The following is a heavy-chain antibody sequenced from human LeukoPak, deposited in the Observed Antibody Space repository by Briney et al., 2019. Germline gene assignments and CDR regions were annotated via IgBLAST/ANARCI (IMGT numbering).Heavy chain of an antibody. CDR1: GYSFTSYW. Sequence: GESLKISCKGSGYSFTSYWIGWVRQLPGKGLEWMGIIYPGDSDTRYSPSFQGQVTISADKSISTAYLQWSSLKASDTAMYYCARSLLWFGEPHYYMDVWGKGTTVTVSS. J-gene: IGHJ6*03. D-gene: IGHD3-10*01. CDR2: IYPGDSDT. CDR3: ARSLLWFGEPHYYMDV. V-gene: IGHV5-51*01.